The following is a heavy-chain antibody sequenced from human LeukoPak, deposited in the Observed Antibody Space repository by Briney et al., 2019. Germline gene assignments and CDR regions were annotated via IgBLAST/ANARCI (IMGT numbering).Heavy chain of an antibody. CDR1: GGSIADTSYY. CDR2: IYYSGKT. V-gene: IGHV4-39*01. J-gene: IGHJ5*02. D-gene: IGHD6-19*01. Sequence: SETLSLTCTVSGGSIADTSYYWGWIRQSPGKGLEWIGRIYYSGKTYYNPSLTSRVTISVDTSKNQISLTLPSVTAADTSLYYCARHKQASSGWFISLDPWGQGTLVIVSS. CDR3: ARHKQASSGWFISLDP.